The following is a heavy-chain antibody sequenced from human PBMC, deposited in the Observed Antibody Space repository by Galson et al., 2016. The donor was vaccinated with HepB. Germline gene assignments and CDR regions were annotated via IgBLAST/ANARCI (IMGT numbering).Heavy chain of an antibody. CDR3: ARSLDYYYGMDV. CDR1: GYTFSSYG. V-gene: IGHV1-18*01. Sequence: SVKVSCKASGYTFSSYGFIWVRQAPGHGLEWMGWISGYNGSTNYAQKVQGRVTMTTDTSSTTAYMELRSLRSDDTAVYYCARSLDYYYGMDVWGQGTTVTVSS. CDR2: ISGYNGST. J-gene: IGHJ6*02.